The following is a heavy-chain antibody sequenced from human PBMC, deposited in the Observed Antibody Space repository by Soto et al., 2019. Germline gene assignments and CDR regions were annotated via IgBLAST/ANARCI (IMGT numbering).Heavy chain of an antibody. CDR2: ISGSGGST. CDR3: AKGRRDYDFWSGYNPSYYYGMDV. D-gene: IGHD3-3*01. Sequence: PGGSLRLSCAASGFTFSSYAMSWVRQAPGKGLEWVSAISGSGGSTYYADSVKGRFTISRDNSKNTLHLQMNSLRAEDTAVYYCAKGRRDYDFWSGYNPSYYYGMDVWGQGTTVTVSS. CDR1: GFTFSSYA. V-gene: IGHV3-23*01. J-gene: IGHJ6*02.